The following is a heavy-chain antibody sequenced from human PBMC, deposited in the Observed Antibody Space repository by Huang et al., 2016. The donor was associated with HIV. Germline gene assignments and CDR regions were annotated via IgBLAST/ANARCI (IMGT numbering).Heavy chain of an antibody. CDR2: IYYSGGT. CDR1: GGSIRSDNYY. Sequence: QLQLQESGPGLVKPSETLSLTCTVSGGSIRSDNYYWGWIRQPPGKGLEWIGSIYYSGGTYYNPSIKRRGTITVDTSKNHFSLRMRSVTAADTAVYYCARLPGSITMIRGVITDPYWGQGTLVTVSS. CDR3: ARLPGSITMIRGVITDPY. V-gene: IGHV4-39*02. J-gene: IGHJ4*02. D-gene: IGHD3-10*01.